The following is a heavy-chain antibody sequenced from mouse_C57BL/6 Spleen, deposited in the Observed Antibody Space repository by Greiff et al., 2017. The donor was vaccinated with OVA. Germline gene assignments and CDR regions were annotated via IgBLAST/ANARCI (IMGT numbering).Heavy chain of an antibody. Sequence: QVQLQQSGPELVKPGASVKISCKASGYAFSSSWMNWVKQRPGKGLEWIGRIYPGDGDTNYNGKFKGKATLTADKSSSTAYMQLSSLTSEDSAVCFCARLSTVVARGFAYWGQGTLVTVSA. CDR1: GYAFSSSW. CDR3: ARLSTVVARGFAY. CDR2: IYPGDGDT. D-gene: IGHD1-1*01. V-gene: IGHV1-82*01. J-gene: IGHJ3*01.